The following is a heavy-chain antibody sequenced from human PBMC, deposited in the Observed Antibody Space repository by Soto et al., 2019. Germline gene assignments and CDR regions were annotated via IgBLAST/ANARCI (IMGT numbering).Heavy chain of an antibody. CDR1: GYTFTGYY. CDR3: ARDLHYGSGSYYNH. J-gene: IGHJ5*02. CDR2: INPNSGGT. V-gene: IGHV1-2*02. D-gene: IGHD3-10*01. Sequence: GASVKVSCKASGYTFTGYYMHWVRQAPGQGLEWMGWINPNSGGTNYAQKFQGRVTMTRDTSISTAYMELSRLRSDDTAVYYCARDLHYGSGSYYNHWGQGTLVTVSS.